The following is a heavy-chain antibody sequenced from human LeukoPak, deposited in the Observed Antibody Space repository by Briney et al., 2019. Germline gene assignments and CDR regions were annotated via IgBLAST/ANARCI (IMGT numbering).Heavy chain of an antibody. J-gene: IGHJ5*02. D-gene: IGHD3-22*01. CDR3: ARVSLPYYYDSSGRYNWFDP. CDR1: GFTLSSHG. V-gene: IGHV3-33*01. Sequence: PGGSLRLSCAASGFTLSSHGMHWVRQAPGKGLEWVAVIWYDGSNKYYADSVKGRFTISRDNSKNTLYLQMNSLRAEDTAVYYCARVSLPYYYDSSGRYNWFDPWGQGTLVTVSS. CDR2: IWYDGSNK.